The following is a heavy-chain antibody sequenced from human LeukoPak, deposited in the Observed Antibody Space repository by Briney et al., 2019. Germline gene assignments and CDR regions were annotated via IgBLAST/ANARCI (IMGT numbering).Heavy chain of an antibody. J-gene: IGHJ4*02. V-gene: IGHV3-23*01. CDR2: ISGSGGST. D-gene: IGHD3-22*01. Sequence: GGSLRLSCAASGFTFSSCAMSWVRQAPGKGLEWVSAISGSGGSTYYADSVKGRFTISRDNSKNTLYLQMNSLRAEDTAVYYCKTYDSSGCYYPFDYWGQGTLVTVSS. CDR3: KTYDSSGCYYPFDY. CDR1: GFTFSSCA.